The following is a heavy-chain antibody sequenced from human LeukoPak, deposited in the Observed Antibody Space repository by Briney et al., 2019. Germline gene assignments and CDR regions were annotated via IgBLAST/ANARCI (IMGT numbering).Heavy chain of an antibody. V-gene: IGHV3-23*01. J-gene: IGHJ4*01. CDR3: AKGRCGGGSCSYYFDY. CDR2: ISGSGGST. D-gene: IGHD2-15*01. Sequence: GGSLRLSCVASGFTFSSYAMSWVRRAPGRGLEWVSDISGSGGSTYYADSVKGRFTVSRDNSKNTLYLQMNSLRVEDMAVYYCAKGRCGGGSCSYYFDYWGQGTLVTVSS. CDR1: GFTFSSYA.